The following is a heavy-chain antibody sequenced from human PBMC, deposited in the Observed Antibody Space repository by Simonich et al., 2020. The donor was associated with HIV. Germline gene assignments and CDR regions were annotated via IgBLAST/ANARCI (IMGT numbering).Heavy chain of an antibody. J-gene: IGHJ6*02. CDR1: GYTFTNYA. V-gene: IGHV1-3*01. CDR2: INAKNRNT. CDR3: ARVGVTPYYYYGMDV. Sequence: QVQLVQSGAEVKKPGASLKVSCKASGYTFTNYAMNWVRQAPGQRLSWMGRINAKNRNTKYSQKLQGRVTITRDTSASTAYMELSSLRSEDTAVYYCARVGVTPYYYYGMDVWGQGTKVTVSS. D-gene: IGHD4-4*01.